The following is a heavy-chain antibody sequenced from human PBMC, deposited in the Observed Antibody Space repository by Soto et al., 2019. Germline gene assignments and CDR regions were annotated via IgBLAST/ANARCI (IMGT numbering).Heavy chain of an antibody. J-gene: IGHJ5*02. D-gene: IGHD6-13*01. CDR2: IYTSGST. CDR3: ARDSGGSSWMSWFDH. V-gene: IGHV4-4*07. CDR1: GVSISRSC. Sequence: PSEALSLTCTVSGVSISRSCLSWIRQPAVKGLEWIGRIYTSGSTNYNPSLKSRVTMSVDTSKNQFSLKLSSVTAADTAVYYCARDSGGSSWMSWFDHWGQGTLVTVSS.